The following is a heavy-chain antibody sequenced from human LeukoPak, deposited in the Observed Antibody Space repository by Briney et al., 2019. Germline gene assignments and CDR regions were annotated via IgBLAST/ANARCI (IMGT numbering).Heavy chain of an antibody. Sequence: SETLSLTCTVSGGSVNSGSYYWNWIRQPPGKGLEWIGYIHYSGSTNYNPSLKSRVTISVDTSKNQFSLKLSSVTAADTAVYYCARAAYSGSYHSDYWGQGTLVTVSS. V-gene: IGHV4-61*01. CDR1: GGSVNSGSYY. J-gene: IGHJ4*02. D-gene: IGHD1-26*01. CDR3: ARAAYSGSYHSDY. CDR2: IHYSGST.